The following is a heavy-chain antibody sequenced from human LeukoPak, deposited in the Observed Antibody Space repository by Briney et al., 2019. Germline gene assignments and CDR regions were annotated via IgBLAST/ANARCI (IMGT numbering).Heavy chain of an antibody. Sequence: GASVKVSCKASGGTFSSYAISWVRQAPGQGLEWMGGIIPIFGTAIYAQKFQGRVTITADESTSTAYMELSSLRSEDTAVYYCARIAVVTFRGDYYGMDVWGKGTTVTVSS. J-gene: IGHJ6*04. V-gene: IGHV1-69*13. CDR2: IIPIFGTA. CDR1: GGTFSSYA. CDR3: ARIAVVTFRGDYYGMDV. D-gene: IGHD6-19*01.